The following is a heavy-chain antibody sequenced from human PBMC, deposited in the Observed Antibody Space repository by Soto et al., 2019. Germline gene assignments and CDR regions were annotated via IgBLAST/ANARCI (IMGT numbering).Heavy chain of an antibody. Sequence: VGSLRLSCAASGFTFSSYGMHWVRQAPGKGLEWVAVIWFDGSNKFYADSVKGRFTISRDNSKNTVSLQMNSLRDEDSAAYYCATTGPYWGQGTLVTVSS. CDR1: GFTFSSYG. CDR2: IWFDGSNK. CDR3: ATTGPY. V-gene: IGHV3-33*01. J-gene: IGHJ4*02.